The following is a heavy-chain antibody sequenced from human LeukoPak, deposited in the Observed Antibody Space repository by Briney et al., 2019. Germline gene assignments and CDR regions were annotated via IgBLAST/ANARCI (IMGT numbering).Heavy chain of an antibody. CDR2: ISAYNGNT. CDR1: GYTFTSYG. CDR3: ARSPVGFRDEWGLLPNNIDY. V-gene: IGHV1-18*01. Sequence: EASVKVSCKASGYTFTSYGISWVRQAPGQGLEGMGWISAYNGNTNYAQKLQGRVTMTTDTSTSTAYMELRSLRSDDTAVYYCARSPVGFRDEWGLLPNNIDYWGQGTLVTVSS. D-gene: IGHD1-26*01. J-gene: IGHJ4*02.